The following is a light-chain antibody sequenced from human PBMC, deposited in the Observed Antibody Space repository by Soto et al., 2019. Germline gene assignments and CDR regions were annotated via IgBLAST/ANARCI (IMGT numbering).Light chain of an antibody. CDR1: TSNIGAGYD. J-gene: IGLJ3*02. CDR3: QSYDNSLSGWV. CDR2: GNS. Sequence: QSVMTQPPSVSAAPGQKVTLSCTGSTSNIGAGYDVHWYQQLPGTAPKLLIYGNSNRPSGVPDRFSGSKSGTSASLAITGLQAEDEADYYCQSYDNSLSGWVFGGGTKLTVL. V-gene: IGLV1-40*01.